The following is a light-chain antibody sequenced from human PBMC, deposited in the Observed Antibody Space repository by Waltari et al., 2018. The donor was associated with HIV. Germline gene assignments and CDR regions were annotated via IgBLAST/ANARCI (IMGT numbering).Light chain of an antibody. CDR1: QHIGNK. V-gene: IGKV3D-15*03. CDR2: ATA. J-gene: IGKJ1*01. Sequence: EIVMTQSPVSLSVSPGERATLSCRDSQHIGNKIVWYQRRPGQSPRLVIFATAVRATGIPTRFSGSGSGTDFALTITTLQPEDYGMYYCQQYNGSWTFGRGTRVE. CDR3: QQYNGSWT.